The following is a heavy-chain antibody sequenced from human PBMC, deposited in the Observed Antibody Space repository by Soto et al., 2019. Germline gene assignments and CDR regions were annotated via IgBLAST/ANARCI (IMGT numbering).Heavy chain of an antibody. CDR1: GFTFSSHW. CDR3: ARDDYNWAREY. J-gene: IGHJ4*02. D-gene: IGHD4-4*01. Sequence: EVQLVESGGGLVQPGGSLRLSCAASGFTFSSHWMSWVRQAPGKGLEWVANIKHDGSETYYVDSVKGRFTISRDNAKNSLYLQMHSLRAEDTAVYYCARDDYNWAREYWGQGTLVTVSS. CDR2: IKHDGSET. V-gene: IGHV3-7*01.